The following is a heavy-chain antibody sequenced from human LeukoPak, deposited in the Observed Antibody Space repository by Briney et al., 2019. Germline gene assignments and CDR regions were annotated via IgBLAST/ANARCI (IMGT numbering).Heavy chain of an antibody. CDR3: AGGTRKVRGYSGYDYDY. Sequence: ASETLSLTCAVSGVSISSGGYSWSWIRQPPGKGLEWIGYIYHSGGTYYNPSLKSRVTISVDRSKNQFSLKLSSVTAADTAVYYCAGGTRKVRGYSGYDYDYWGQGTLVTVSS. J-gene: IGHJ4*02. D-gene: IGHD5-12*01. CDR2: IYHSGGT. V-gene: IGHV4-30-2*01. CDR1: GVSISSGGYS.